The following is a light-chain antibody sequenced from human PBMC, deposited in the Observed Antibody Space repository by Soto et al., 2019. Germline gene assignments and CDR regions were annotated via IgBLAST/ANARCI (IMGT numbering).Light chain of an antibody. V-gene: IGLV2-14*01. Sequence: QSALTQPASVSGSPGQSITISCTGTSSDVGGYNYVSWFQQHPGKAPNLMIYDVYRRPSGVSYRFSGSKSGNTASLTISGLQAEDEADYYCSSYTPSSTVVFGGGTKLTVL. CDR3: SSYTPSSTVV. CDR2: DVY. CDR1: SSDVGGYNY. J-gene: IGLJ2*01.